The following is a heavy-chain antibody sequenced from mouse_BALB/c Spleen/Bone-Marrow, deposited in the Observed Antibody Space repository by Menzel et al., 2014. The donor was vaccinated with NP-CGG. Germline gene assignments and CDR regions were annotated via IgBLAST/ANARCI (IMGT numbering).Heavy chain of an antibody. CDR3: TRSTATFDY. Sequence: QVQLKESGAELVRPGSSVKISCKASGYAFSAYWMNWVKQRPGQGLEWIGQIYPGDGDTNYNGKFKGKATLTADKSSRTAYMQLSSLTSEDSAVYFCTRSTATFDYWGQGTTLTVSS. D-gene: IGHD1-2*01. J-gene: IGHJ2*01. V-gene: IGHV1-80*01. CDR2: IYPGDGDT. CDR1: GYAFSAYW.